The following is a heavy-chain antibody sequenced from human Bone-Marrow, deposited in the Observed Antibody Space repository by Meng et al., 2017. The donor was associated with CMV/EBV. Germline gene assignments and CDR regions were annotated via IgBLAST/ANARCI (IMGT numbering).Heavy chain of an antibody. Sequence: GSLRLSCTVSGVSVTSYFWNWIRQPPGKGLEWIGYIYYSGSTNYNPSLKSRVTISVDKSKTQFSLQLSSVTAAATAVYYCARMITVTYAFDIWGQGTMVTVSS. CDR1: GVSVTSYF. V-gene: IGHV4-59*02. CDR3: ARMITVTYAFDI. J-gene: IGHJ3*02. D-gene: IGHD3-16*01. CDR2: IYYSGST.